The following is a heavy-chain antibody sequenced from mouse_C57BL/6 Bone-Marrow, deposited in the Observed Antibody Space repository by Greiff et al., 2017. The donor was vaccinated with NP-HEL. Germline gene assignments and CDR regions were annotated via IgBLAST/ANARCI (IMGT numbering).Heavy chain of an antibody. J-gene: IGHJ3*01. V-gene: IGHV1-39*01. D-gene: IGHD1-1*01. Sequence: EVQVVESGPELVKPGASVKISCKASGYSFTDYNMNWVKQSNGKSLEWIGVINPNYGTTSYNQKFKGKATLTVDQSSSTAYMQLNSLTSEDSAVYYCAREIIYGSSLRGFAYWGQGTLVTVSA. CDR3: AREIIYGSSLRGFAY. CDR2: INPNYGTT. CDR1: GYSFTDYN.